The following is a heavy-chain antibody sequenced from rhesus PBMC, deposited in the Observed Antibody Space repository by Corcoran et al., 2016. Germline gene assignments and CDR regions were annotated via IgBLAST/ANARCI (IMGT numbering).Heavy chain of an antibody. V-gene: IGHV4-106*01. J-gene: IGHJ4*01. CDR2: RHGKRRGS. CDR1: GGSVGGDYY. CDR3: ARGVYGP. D-gene: IGHD4-29*01. Sequence: QVQLQESGPGLVKPSETLSLTCAVSGGSVGGDYYWSWIRQPPGKGLEWIGYRHGKRRGSNYNPALKNRVTISIDPAKSHFSLRLSSLTAADTAVDYCARGVYGPWGQGVLVTVSS.